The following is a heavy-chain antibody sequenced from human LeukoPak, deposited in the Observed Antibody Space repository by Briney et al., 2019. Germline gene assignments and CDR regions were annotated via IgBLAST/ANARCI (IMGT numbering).Heavy chain of an antibody. CDR2: ISTSSSYI. D-gene: IGHD1-7*01. CDR1: GFTFSSYN. V-gene: IGHV3-21*01. J-gene: IGHJ4*02. Sequence: GGSLRLSCAASGFTFSSYNMKGVRQAPGKGLEWVSSISTSSSYIYYADSVKGRFTISRDNAKNSLNLQMNSLRVEDTAVYYCARDRDWNSGFDYWGQGTLVTVSS. CDR3: ARDRDWNSGFDY.